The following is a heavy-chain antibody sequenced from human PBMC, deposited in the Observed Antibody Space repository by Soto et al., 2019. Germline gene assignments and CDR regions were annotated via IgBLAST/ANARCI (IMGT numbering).Heavy chain of an antibody. D-gene: IGHD5-18*01. CDR1: GCSVSSGSYY. CDR2: IYYSGST. CDR3: AREGYNFDY. J-gene: IGHJ4*02. V-gene: IGHV4-61*01. Sequence: SETLSLTCTVSGCSVSSGSYYWSWTRQPPGKGLEWIGYIYYSGSTNYNPSLKSRVTISVDTSKNQFSLKLSSVTAADTAVYYCAREGYNFDYWGQGTLVTVSS.